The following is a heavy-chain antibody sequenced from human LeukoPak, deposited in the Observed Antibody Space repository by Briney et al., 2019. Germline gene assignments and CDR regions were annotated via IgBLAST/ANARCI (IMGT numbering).Heavy chain of an antibody. CDR2: ISSRSSYT. J-gene: IGHJ4*02. CDR3: ARGQSSSWSYFDY. D-gene: IGHD6-13*01. CDR1: GFTFSIYE. Sequence: GGSLRLSCAASGFTFSIYEMSWIRQAPGKGLEWVSSISSRSSYTNYADSVKGRFTISRDNAWNSLYLQMNSLRAEDTAVYYCARGQSSSWSYFDYWGQGTLVTVSS. V-gene: IGHV3-11*03.